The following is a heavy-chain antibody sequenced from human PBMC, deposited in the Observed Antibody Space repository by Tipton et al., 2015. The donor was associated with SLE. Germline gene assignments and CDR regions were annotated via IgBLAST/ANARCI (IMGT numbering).Heavy chain of an antibody. D-gene: IGHD7-27*01. J-gene: IGHJ3*02. CDR2: INHSGST. CDR1: GFAVSSNY. CDR3: ARGLMGIQAFDI. Sequence: LRLSCAASGFAVSSNYMSWVRQAPGKGLEWVGEINHSGSTKYNPSLKSRVTISVDTSKNQFSLNLSSVTAADTAVYYCARGLMGIQAFDIWGQGTMVTVSS. V-gene: IGHV4-34*01.